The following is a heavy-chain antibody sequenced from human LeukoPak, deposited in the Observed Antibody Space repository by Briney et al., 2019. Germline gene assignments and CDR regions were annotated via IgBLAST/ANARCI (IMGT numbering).Heavy chain of an antibody. Sequence: GGSLRLSSAASGFTFSDYYMSWIRQAPGKGLEWVSYISSSGSTIYYADSVKGRFTISRGNAKNSLYLQMNSLRSEDTAVYYCARAGGIATPGISCGAFDIWGQGTMVTVSS. D-gene: IGHD6-13*01. V-gene: IGHV3-11*01. CDR1: GFTFSDYY. J-gene: IGHJ3*02. CDR3: ARAGGIATPGISCGAFDI. CDR2: ISSSGSTI.